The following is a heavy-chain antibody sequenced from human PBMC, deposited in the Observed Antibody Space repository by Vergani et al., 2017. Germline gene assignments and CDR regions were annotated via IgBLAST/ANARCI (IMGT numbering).Heavy chain of an antibody. J-gene: IGHJ6*02. CDR2: IYSGGST. Sequence: EVQLVESGGGLVQPGGSLRLSCAASGFTVSSNYMSWVRQAPGKGLEWVSVIYSGGSTYYADSVKGRFTISRDNSKNTLYLQMNSLRAEDTAVYYCAREVRARDIAAAAQTPYYYYGMDVWGQXP. D-gene: IGHD6-13*01. CDR3: AREVRARDIAAAAQTPYYYYGMDV. CDR1: GFTVSSNY. V-gene: IGHV3-66*02.